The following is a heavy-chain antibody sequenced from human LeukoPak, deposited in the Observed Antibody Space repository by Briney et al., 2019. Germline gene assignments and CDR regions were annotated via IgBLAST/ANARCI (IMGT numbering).Heavy chain of an antibody. D-gene: IGHD2-8*02. J-gene: IGHJ4*02. CDR1: GFTFSTFT. V-gene: IGHV3-23*01. CDR3: ATYRQVLLPFES. Sequence: GGSLRLSCAASGFTFSTFTTSWVRQPPGKGLGWVSSIFPSGGEIHYADSVRGRFTISRDNSKSTLSLQMNSLRAEDTAIYYCATYRQVLLPFESWGQGTLVTVSS. CDR2: IFPSGGEI.